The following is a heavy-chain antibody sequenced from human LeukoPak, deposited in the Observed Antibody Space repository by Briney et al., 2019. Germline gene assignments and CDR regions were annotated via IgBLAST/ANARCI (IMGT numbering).Heavy chain of an antibody. CDR1: GFNFDAHA. CDR3: AKRSGSPHNFDY. Sequence: GGSLRLSCAASGFNFDAHAMNWVRQAPGKPLEWVSLISGDGGTTHYADSVKGRFTVSRDNSRNSLYLQMKSLRTEDTALYYCAKRSGSPHNFDYWGRGTLVTVSP. J-gene: IGHJ4*02. V-gene: IGHV3-43*02. CDR2: ISGDGGTT. D-gene: IGHD1-14*01.